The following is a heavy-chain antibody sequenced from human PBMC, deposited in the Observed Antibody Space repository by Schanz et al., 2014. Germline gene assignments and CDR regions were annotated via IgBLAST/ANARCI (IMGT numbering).Heavy chain of an antibody. J-gene: IGHJ6*02. CDR1: GFTFSNHA. V-gene: IGHV3-23*01. CDR2: IGGSGDST. D-gene: IGHD3-3*01. CDR3: ARFLARYQYYGVDV. Sequence: EVHLLESGGGLVQPGGSLRLSCAASGFTFSNHALSWVRQAPGKGLEWVSGIGGSGDSTHYADSVKGRFTISRDNGETSVYLQINSLRVEDTAVYYCARFLARYQYYGVDVWGQGTTVIVSS.